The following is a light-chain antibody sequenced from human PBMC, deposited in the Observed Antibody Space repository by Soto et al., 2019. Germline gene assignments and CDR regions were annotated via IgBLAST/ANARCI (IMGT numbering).Light chain of an antibody. J-gene: IGKJ1*01. CDR2: DVS. CDR3: QQYNGYSRT. V-gene: IGKV1-5*01. Sequence: DIQMTQSPSTLSAYVGSSVTITGRASQSTGDSLAWYQQKPGKAPYLLISDVSSLERGVPSRFSRSGSGTEFTLTISSMQPDDFATFYCQQYNGYSRTFGQGTKVDIK. CDR1: QSTGDS.